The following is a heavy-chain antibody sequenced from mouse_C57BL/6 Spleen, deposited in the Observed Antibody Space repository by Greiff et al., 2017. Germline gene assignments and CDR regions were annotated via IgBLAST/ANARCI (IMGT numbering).Heavy chain of an antibody. CDR1: GYTFTDYY. CDR2: INPYNGGT. J-gene: IGHJ2*01. D-gene: IGHD2-4*01. V-gene: IGHV1-19*01. CDR3: ARTYYDYLDY. Sequence: VQLQQSGPVLVKPGASVKMSCKASGYTFTDYYMNWVKQSHGKSLEWIGVINPYNGGTSYNQKFKGKATLTVDKSSSTAYMELNSLTSEDSAVDYCARTYYDYLDYWGQGTTLTVSS.